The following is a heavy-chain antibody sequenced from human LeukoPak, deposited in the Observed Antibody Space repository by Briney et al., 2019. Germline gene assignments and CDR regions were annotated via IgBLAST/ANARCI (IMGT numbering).Heavy chain of an antibody. D-gene: IGHD1-26*01. CDR1: GYTFTSYG. CDR3: ARVMGGSYRGNWFDP. J-gene: IGHJ5*02. Sequence: ASVRVSCKASGYTFTSYGISWVRQAPGQGREWMGWISAYNGNTNYAQKLQGRVTMTTDTSTSTAYMELRSLRSDDTAVYYCARVMGGSYRGNWFDPWGQGTLVTVSS. CDR2: ISAYNGNT. V-gene: IGHV1-18*01.